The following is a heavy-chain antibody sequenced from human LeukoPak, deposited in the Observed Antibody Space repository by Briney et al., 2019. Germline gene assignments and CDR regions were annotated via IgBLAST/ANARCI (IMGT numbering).Heavy chain of an antibody. V-gene: IGHV3-33*01. CDR1: GFIFGYYG. CDR2: IWPDGTIQ. D-gene: IGHD2-8*02. Sequence: GRSLRLSCAASGFIFGYYGMHWVRQAPGKGLEWLAVIWPDGTIQYYADPVEGRFTISRDNSKNTLYLQLTGLRADDSAVYYCARHNHDWGWDFWGQGAQVTVSS. J-gene: IGHJ4*02. CDR3: ARHNHDWGWDF.